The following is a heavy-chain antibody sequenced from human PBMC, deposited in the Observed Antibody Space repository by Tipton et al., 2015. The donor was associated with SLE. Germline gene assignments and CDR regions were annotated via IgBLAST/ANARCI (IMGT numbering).Heavy chain of an antibody. V-gene: IGHV1-46*02. CDR3: ARDLGVTGTTSLDY. CDR2: INPSSGST. CDR1: GYTFNSYY. Sequence: QSGPEVKKPGASVKVSCKASGYTFNSYYMHWVRQAPGQGLEWMAIINPSSGSTTYAQRFQGRVTLTSDTSTSTVYMDLSSLRSEDTAMYYCARDLGVTGTTSLDYWGQGTLVTVSS. D-gene: IGHD1-7*01. J-gene: IGHJ4*02.